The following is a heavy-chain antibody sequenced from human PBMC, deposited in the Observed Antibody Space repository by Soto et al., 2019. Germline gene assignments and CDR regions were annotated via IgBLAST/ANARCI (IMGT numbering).Heavy chain of an antibody. CDR1: GGSISSYY. CDR2: IYYSGST. D-gene: IGHD3-3*01. V-gene: IGHV4-59*08. J-gene: IGHJ4*02. CDR3: ARRDFWSSYCN. Sequence: PSETLSITCTVSGGSISSYYWSWIRQPPGKGLEWIGYIYYSGSTNYNPSLKSRVTISVDTSKNQFSLKLSSVTAADTAVYYCARRDFWSSYCNWGQRPLATVSS.